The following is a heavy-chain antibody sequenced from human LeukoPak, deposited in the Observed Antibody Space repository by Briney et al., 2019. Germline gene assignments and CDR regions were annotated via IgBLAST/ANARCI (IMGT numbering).Heavy chain of an antibody. CDR2: IYYSGST. CDR1: GGSISSYY. D-gene: IGHD3-9*01. V-gene: IGHV4-59*01. CDR3: ARVNPPNYDILTGYTFDY. J-gene: IGHJ4*02. Sequence: SETLSLTCTVSGGSISSYYWSWIRQPPGKGLEWIGYIYYSGSTNYNPSLKSRVTISVDTSKNQFSLKLSSVTAADTAVYYCARVNPPNYDILTGYTFDYWGQGTLVTVSS.